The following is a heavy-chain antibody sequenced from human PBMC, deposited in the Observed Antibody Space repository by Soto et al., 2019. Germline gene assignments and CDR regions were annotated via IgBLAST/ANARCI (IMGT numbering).Heavy chain of an antibody. D-gene: IGHD1-26*01. Sequence: QVQLVQSGAEVKKPGSSVKVSCKASGGTFSSYTISWVRQAPGQGLEWMGGIIPIFGTVNYAQKFQGRVTITADESTSTAYMELSSLRSEDTAVYYCAREGVGATPEGYYFDYWGQGTLVTVSS. V-gene: IGHV1-69*01. CDR2: IIPIFGTV. J-gene: IGHJ4*02. CDR1: GGTFSSYT. CDR3: AREGVGATPEGYYFDY.